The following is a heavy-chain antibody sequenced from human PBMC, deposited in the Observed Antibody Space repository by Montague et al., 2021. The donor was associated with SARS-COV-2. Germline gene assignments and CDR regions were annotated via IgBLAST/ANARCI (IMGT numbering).Heavy chain of an antibody. CDR1: GDSIRSSGYY. J-gene: IGHJ5*02. V-gene: IGHV4-39*01. CDR2: VYYSGST. Sequence: SETLSLTCSVSGDSIRSSGYYWGWIRQPPGKGLEWIGTVYYSGSTNYNPSLKGRVTMPVDTSKNQFSLGLRSVTAADTAVYYCARLGFVELWLNLGWFDPWGQGTLVTVSS. D-gene: IGHD3-16*02. CDR3: ARLGFVELWLNLGWFDP.